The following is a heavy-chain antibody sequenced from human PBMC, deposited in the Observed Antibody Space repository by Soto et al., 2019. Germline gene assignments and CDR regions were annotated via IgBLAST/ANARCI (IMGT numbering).Heavy chain of an antibody. Sequence: QVQLVESGGGVVQPGRSLRLSCAASGFTFSSYGMHWVRQAPGKGLEWVAVIWYDGSNKYYADSVKGRFTISRDNSKNTLYLQMISLRAEDTAVYYCARDRCSSTSCYVVSRGFSSGWYVFDYWGQGTLVTVSS. D-gene: IGHD2-2*01. CDR1: GFTFSSYG. CDR2: IWYDGSNK. CDR3: ARDRCSSTSCYVVSRGFSSGWYVFDY. V-gene: IGHV3-33*01. J-gene: IGHJ4*02.